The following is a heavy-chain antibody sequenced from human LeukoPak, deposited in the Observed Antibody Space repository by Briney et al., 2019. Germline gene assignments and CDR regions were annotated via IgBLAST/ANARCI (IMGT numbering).Heavy chain of an antibody. CDR2: IYTSGST. CDR1: GGSISSVSYY. D-gene: IGHD3-22*01. V-gene: IGHV4-61*02. J-gene: IGHJ5*02. CDR3: ARAWYYDISEDDRTRSGMGFAR. Sequence: SESLSLTCTVSGGSISSVSYYWSWIRQPAGKGLEWIGRIYTSGSTNYNPSLKSRVTISVDTSKNQLSLKLSSVTAADTAVYYCARAWYYDISEDDRTRSGMGFARWGQGTLATASS.